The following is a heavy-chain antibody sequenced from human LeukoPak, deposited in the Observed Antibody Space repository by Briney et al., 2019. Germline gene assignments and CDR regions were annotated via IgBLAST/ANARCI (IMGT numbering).Heavy chain of an antibody. J-gene: IGHJ4*02. CDR3: AAKEVATITDY. CDR1: GYTFTGYY. Sequence: GASVKVSCKASGYTFTGYYIHWVRQAPGQGLEWMGWIHPNSGGTSYAQKFQGRVTMTRDTSINTAYMELNSLRSDDTAVYYCAAKEVATITDYWGQGTLVTVSS. V-gene: IGHV1-2*02. CDR2: IHPNSGGT. D-gene: IGHD5-12*01.